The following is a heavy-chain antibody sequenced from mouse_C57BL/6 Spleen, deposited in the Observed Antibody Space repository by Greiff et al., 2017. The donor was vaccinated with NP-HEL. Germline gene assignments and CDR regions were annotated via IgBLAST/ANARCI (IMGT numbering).Heavy chain of an antibody. CDR1: GYAFSSSW. D-gene: IGHD1-1*01. CDR3: AIGLRTRDYAMDY. J-gene: IGHJ4*01. V-gene: IGHV1-82*01. Sequence: VKLQESGPELVKPGASVKISCKASGYAFSSSWMNWVKQRPGKGLEWIGRIYPGDGGTNYNGKFKGKATLTADKSSSTAYMQLSSLTSEDSAVYSSAIGLRTRDYAMDYWGQGTSVTVSS. CDR2: IYPGDGGT.